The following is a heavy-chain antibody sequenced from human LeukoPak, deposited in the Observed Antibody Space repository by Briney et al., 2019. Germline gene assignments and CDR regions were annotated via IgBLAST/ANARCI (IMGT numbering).Heavy chain of an antibody. CDR1: GFTFSNYN. CDR3: TRCRLGYSSSCLFDP. J-gene: IGHJ5*02. V-gene: IGHV3-21*04. CDR2: ITRGSIYT. Sequence: PGGSLRLSCAASGFTFSNYNMNWVRQTPGKGLEWVSSITRGSIYTFYADSVKGRFTISRDNAKNSLSLQMNSLRAEDTAVYYCTRCRLGYSSSCLFDPWGQGTLVTVSS. D-gene: IGHD6-13*01.